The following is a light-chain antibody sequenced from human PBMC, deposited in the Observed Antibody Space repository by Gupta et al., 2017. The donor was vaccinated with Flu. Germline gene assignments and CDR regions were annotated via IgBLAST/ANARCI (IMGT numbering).Light chain of an antibody. CDR2: DNN. CDR3: AAWDNSLGVFV. Sequence: QSALTQPPSASGTPGQRVTISCSGSSPNIGSNTVNWYQHLPGTAPKLLIHDNNQRPSGVPDRFSASKSGTSASLAISGLRAEDEADYYCAAWDNSLGVFVFGNVTRVIVL. CDR1: SPNIGSNT. J-gene: IGLJ1*01. V-gene: IGLV1-44*01.